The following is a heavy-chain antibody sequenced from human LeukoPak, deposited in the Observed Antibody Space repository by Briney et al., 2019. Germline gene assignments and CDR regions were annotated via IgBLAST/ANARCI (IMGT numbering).Heavy chain of an antibody. D-gene: IGHD6-19*01. CDR1: GFTFDDYA. V-gene: IGHV3-9*01. CDR3: ARVLELAGTNDY. Sequence: PGGSLRLSCAASGFTFDDYAMHWVRQAPGKGLEWVSGISWNSGSIGYADSVKGRFTISRDNAKNSLYLQMNSLRAEDTAVYYCARVLELAGTNDYWGRGTLVTVSS. J-gene: IGHJ4*02. CDR2: ISWNSGSI.